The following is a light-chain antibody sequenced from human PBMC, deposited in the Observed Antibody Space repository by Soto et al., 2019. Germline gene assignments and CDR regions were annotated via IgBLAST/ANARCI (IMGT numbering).Light chain of an antibody. CDR2: EVS. CDR3: CSYGGSYV. J-gene: IGLJ1*01. CDR1: SSDVGSYNL. V-gene: IGLV2-23*02. Sequence: QSALTQPASVSGSPGQSITISCTGTSSDVGSYNLVSWYQQHPGKAPKVMIYEVSKRPSGVSNRFSGSKSGNTASLIISGLQAEDEADYYCCSYGGSYVFGPGTKLTVL.